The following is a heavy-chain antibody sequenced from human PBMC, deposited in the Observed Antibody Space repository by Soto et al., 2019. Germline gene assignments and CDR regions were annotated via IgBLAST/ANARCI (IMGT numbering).Heavy chain of an antibody. Sequence: QVQLQESGPGLVKPSETLSLTCTVSGGSISSYYWSWIRQPPGKGLEWIGYIYYSGSTNYNPSLKGRVTIAVDTSKNQFSLKLSSVTAADTAVYYCARGLGPYYFDYWGQGTLVTVSS. V-gene: IGHV4-59*01. CDR3: ARGLGPYYFDY. CDR2: IYYSGST. J-gene: IGHJ4*02. CDR1: GGSISSYY.